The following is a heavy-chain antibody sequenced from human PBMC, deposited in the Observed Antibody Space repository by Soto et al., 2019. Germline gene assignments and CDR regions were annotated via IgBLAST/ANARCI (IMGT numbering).Heavy chain of an antibody. CDR2: MNPNSGGT. D-gene: IGHD6-13*01. CDR1: GYTFSGYF. J-gene: IGHJ4*02. V-gene: IGHV1-2*02. Sequence: QVQLVQSGADVKKPGASVKVSCKTSGYTFSGYFMHWLRQAPGQGLEWMGWMNPNSGGTDYAQNFQGRVSMTWDTSISTAYMELSRLRSDDTAIYYCARGYYSSRWRVFDYWGQGTLDTVSS. CDR3: ARGYYSSRWRVFDY.